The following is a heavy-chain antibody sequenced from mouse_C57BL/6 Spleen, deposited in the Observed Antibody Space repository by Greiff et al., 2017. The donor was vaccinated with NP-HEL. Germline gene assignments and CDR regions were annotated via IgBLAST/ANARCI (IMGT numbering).Heavy chain of an antibody. V-gene: IGHV1-59*01. CDR2: IDPSDSYT. CDR3: AREDYGSLYAMDY. J-gene: IGHJ4*01. CDR1: GYTFTSYW. D-gene: IGHD1-1*01. Sequence: VKLQQPGAELVRPGTSVKLSCKASGYTFTSYWMHWVKQRPGQGLEWIGVIDPSDSYTNYNQKFKGKATLTVDTSSSTAYMQLSSLTSEDSAVYYCAREDYGSLYAMDYWGQGTSVTVSS.